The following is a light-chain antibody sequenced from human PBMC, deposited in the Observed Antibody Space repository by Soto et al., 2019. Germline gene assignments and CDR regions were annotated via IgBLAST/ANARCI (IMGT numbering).Light chain of an antibody. J-gene: IGKJ1*01. CDR1: QSRGSNF. V-gene: IGKV3-20*01. CDR3: LQDINYPWT. CDR2: ASS. Sequence: EIVLTQSPGTLSLSPGERATLSCKTSQSRGSNFLAWYQHKPGQAPRLLIYASSNRATGIPDRFSGSASGTDFTLTINRLEPEDSATYYCLQDINYPWTFGQGTKVEIK.